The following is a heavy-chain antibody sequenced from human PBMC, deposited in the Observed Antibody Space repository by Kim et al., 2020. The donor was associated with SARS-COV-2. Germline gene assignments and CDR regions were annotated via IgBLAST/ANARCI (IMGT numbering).Heavy chain of an antibody. CDR3: ARGGGVATDYYYYGMDV. Sequence: LKSRVTISVDTSKNQFSLKLSSVTAADTAVYYCARGGGVATDYYYYGMDVWGQGTTVTVSS. D-gene: IGHD5-12*01. V-gene: IGHV4-59*09. J-gene: IGHJ6*02.